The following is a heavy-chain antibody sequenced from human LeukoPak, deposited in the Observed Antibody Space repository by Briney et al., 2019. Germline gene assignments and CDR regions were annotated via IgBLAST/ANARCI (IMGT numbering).Heavy chain of an antibody. D-gene: IGHD2-2*01. CDR2: INHSGST. CDR3: ARGLINRRAVVVPAAILMRQLGPFDY. V-gene: IGHV4-34*01. CDR1: GGSFSGYY. J-gene: IGHJ4*02. Sequence: SETLSLTCAVYGGSFSGYYWSWIRQPPGKGLEWIGEINHSGSTNYNPSLKSRVTISVDTSKNQFSLKLSSVTAADTAVYYCARGLINRRAVVVPAAILMRQLGPFDYWGQGTLVTVSS.